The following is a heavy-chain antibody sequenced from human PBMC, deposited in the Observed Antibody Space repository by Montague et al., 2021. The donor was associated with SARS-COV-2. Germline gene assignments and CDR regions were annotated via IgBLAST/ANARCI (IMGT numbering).Heavy chain of an antibody. J-gene: IGHJ6*02. Sequence: SLRLSCAASGFTFSRHEVNWVRQAPGKGLEWVSYITSDGGIIYYADFVEGRFTISRDNAKNSLYLHMNSLRVGDTAVYYCATLARGLFDHGMDVWSQGTTVTVSS. V-gene: IGHV3-48*03. D-gene: IGHD3-10*01. CDR1: GFTFSRHE. CDR3: ATLARGLFDHGMDV. CDR2: ITSDGGII.